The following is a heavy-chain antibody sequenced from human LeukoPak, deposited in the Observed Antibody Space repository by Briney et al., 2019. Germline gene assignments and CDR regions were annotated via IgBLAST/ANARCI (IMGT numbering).Heavy chain of an antibody. CDR1: GYSFTSYW. CDR2: IYPGDSDT. CDR3: ARHGGEHWNYRDY. Sequence: GESLKISCKCSGYSFTSYWIGWVRQMPGTGLEWMGIIYPGDSDTRYSPSFQGQVTISADNSISTAYLQWSSLKASDTAMYYCARHGGEHWNYRDYWGQGTLVTVSS. J-gene: IGHJ4*02. V-gene: IGHV5-51*01. D-gene: IGHD1-7*01.